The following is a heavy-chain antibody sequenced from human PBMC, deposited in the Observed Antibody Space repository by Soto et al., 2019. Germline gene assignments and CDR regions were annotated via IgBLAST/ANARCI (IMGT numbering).Heavy chain of an antibody. V-gene: IGHV3-23*01. Sequence: GGSLRLSCAASGFTFSSYAMSWVRQAPGKGLEWVSAISGSGGSTYYADSVKGRFTISRDNSKNTLYLQMNSLRAEDTAVYYCAKGLGDRYYYYYMDVWGKGTTVTVSS. CDR1: GFTFSSYA. CDR3: AKGLGDRYYYYYMDV. J-gene: IGHJ6*03. D-gene: IGHD2-21*02. CDR2: ISGSGGST.